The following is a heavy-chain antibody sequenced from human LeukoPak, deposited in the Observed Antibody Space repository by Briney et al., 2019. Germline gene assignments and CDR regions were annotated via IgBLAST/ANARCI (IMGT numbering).Heavy chain of an antibody. CDR1: GFTVCTYT. CDR3: AKDGKGAYERWF. D-gene: IGHD5-12*01. CDR2: VRAYGGST. Sequence: GSFRLSCAASGFTVCTYTMSWVCQTQGQWMGLDSGVRAYGGSTYYTDSVKGRFTISRDNSQNTLYLQMNSLRAEDTALYYSAKDGKGAYERWFRGPRTIVTVCS. V-gene: IGHV3-23*01. J-gene: IGHJ1*01.